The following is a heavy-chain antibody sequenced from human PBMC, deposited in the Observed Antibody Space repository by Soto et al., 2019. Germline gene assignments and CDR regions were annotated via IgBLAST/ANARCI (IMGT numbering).Heavy chain of an antibody. V-gene: IGHV3-11*04. CDR3: ARNWNEYLDY. D-gene: IGHD1-1*01. Sequence: VGSLRLSCAASGFTLSNAWVSWVRQAPGKGLEWVSYIPSSGGTIYYADSVKGRFTISRDNAKKSLYLQMNSLRAEDTAVYYCARNWNEYLDYWGQGTLVTVSS. CDR1: GFTLSNAW. J-gene: IGHJ4*02. CDR2: IPSSGGTI.